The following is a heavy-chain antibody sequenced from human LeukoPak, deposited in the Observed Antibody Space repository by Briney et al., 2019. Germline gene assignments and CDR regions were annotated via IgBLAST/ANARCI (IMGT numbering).Heavy chain of an antibody. Sequence: KPSETLSLTCAVSGGSISSSSYYWGWIRQPPGKGLEWIGSIYYSGSTYYNPSLKSRVTISVDTSKNQFSLKLSSVTAADTAVYYCARDHYGDYGWFDPWGQGTLVTVSS. J-gene: IGHJ5*02. CDR1: GGSISSSSYY. CDR2: IYYSGST. D-gene: IGHD4-17*01. V-gene: IGHV4-39*07. CDR3: ARDHYGDYGWFDP.